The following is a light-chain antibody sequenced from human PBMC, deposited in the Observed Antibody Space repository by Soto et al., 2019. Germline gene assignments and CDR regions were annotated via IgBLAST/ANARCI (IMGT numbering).Light chain of an antibody. CDR2: EVS. V-gene: IGLV2-14*01. CDR3: SSYRTTNTYV. J-gene: IGLJ1*01. CDR1: SSDVGGYDY. Sequence: QSVLAQPASVSGSPGQSITISCTGTSSDVGGYDYVSWYQQHPGKAPKLIIYEVSHRPSGVSNRFSGSKSGDTASLTISGLQDEEETDSSCSSYRTTNTYVFGTGTKVTVL.